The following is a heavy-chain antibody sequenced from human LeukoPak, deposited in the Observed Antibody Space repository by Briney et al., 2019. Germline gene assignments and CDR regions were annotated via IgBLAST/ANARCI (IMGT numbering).Heavy chain of an antibody. CDR2: INPNSGGT. D-gene: IGHD3-3*01. J-gene: IGHJ4*02. V-gene: IGHV1-2*02. CDR3: ARVYDFWSGYYFGY. CDR1: GYTFTGYY. Sequence: ASVKVSCKASGYTFTGYYMHWVRQAPGQGLEWMGWINPNSGGTNYAQKFQGRVTMTRDTSISTAYMELSRLRSDDTAVYYCARVYDFWSGYYFGYWGQGTLFTVSS.